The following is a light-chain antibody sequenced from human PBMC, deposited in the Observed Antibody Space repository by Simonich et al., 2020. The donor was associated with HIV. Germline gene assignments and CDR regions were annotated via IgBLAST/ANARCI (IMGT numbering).Light chain of an antibody. Sequence: DIQLTQSPSFVSASVGDRVILNCRACQGISNYLAWYQQKPGKAPKLLIYAASTLQSVVPSRFSGSGAGTEFTLTISSLQPEDFATYYCQQLNSYPLTFGGGTKVEIK. CDR2: AAS. CDR3: QQLNSYPLT. V-gene: IGKV1-9*01. CDR1: QGISNY. J-gene: IGKJ4*01.